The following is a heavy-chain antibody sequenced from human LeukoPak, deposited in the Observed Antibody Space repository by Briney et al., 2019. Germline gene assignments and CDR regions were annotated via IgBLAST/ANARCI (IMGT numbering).Heavy chain of an antibody. CDR2: IGVAGDS. J-gene: IGHJ3*02. Sequence: GGSLRLSCSASGFAFSSHDMHWVRQLAGEGLEWVSTIGVAGDSYYPGSSGGGFTISIENGKNSLYLQMNSLRAGDTALYYCLRSLCGNGICHHAFDMRGQGTMVTVSS. CDR3: LRSLCGNGICHHAFDM. CDR1: GFAFSSHD. D-gene: IGHD3-9*01. V-gene: IGHV3-13*01.